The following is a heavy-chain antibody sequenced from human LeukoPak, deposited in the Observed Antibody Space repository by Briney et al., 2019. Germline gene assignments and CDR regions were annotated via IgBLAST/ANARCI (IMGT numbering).Heavy chain of an antibody. CDR3: AKHFCTGLDCSLFDS. CDR2: IRSAVETT. Sequence: GGSLRLSCAASGFIMSHYGVSWVRQAPGKGLEWISGIRSAVETTHYADSVKGRFIISRDNSKNALSLQLNSLRPEDTALYYCAKHFCTGLDCSLFDSWGQGTLVTVSS. D-gene: IGHD3/OR15-3a*01. J-gene: IGHJ4*02. CDR1: GFIMSHYG. V-gene: IGHV3-23*01.